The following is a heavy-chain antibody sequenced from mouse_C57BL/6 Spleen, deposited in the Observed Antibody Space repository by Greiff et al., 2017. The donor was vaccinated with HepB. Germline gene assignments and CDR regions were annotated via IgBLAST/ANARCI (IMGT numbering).Heavy chain of an antibody. Sequence: VQLVESGAELVKPGASVKLSCKASGYTFTEYTIHWVKQRSGQGLEWIGWFYPGSGSIKYNEKFKDKATLTADKSSSTVYMELSRLTSEDSAVYCCARHEVDDYDVGYAMDYWGQGTSVTVSS. CDR1: GYTFTEYT. J-gene: IGHJ4*01. D-gene: IGHD2-4*01. CDR2: FYPGSGSI. V-gene: IGHV1-62-2*01. CDR3: ARHEVDDYDVGYAMDY.